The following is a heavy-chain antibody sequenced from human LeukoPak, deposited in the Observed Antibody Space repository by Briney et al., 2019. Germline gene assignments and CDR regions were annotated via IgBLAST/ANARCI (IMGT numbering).Heavy chain of an antibody. CDR3: APLEDFWTGDY. D-gene: IGHD3/OR15-3a*01. V-gene: IGHV4-34*01. Sequence: SETLPLTCAVYGGSFSGYYWSWIRQPPGKGLEWIGEIDHSGSTNYNPSLKSRVTISVDTSKNQFSLKLSSVTAADTAVYYCAPLEDFWTGDYWGQGTLVTVSS. CDR1: GGSFSGYY. CDR2: IDHSGST. J-gene: IGHJ4*02.